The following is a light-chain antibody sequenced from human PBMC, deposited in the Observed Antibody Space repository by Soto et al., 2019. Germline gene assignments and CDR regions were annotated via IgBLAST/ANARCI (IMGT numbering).Light chain of an antibody. J-gene: IGLJ2*01. CDR3: TVWADGLNGSVA. Sequence: QSVLTQAPSASGTPGQWVTIACSGSSSKIGSNYVYWYHKFPGPAPKVLIYRNDRRHSGVPDPFSCSNSGTSASLAIIRPRTEDEDDYYCTVWADGLNGSVAFGGGTKLPVL. CDR1: SSKIGSNY. CDR2: RND. V-gene: IGLV1-47*01.